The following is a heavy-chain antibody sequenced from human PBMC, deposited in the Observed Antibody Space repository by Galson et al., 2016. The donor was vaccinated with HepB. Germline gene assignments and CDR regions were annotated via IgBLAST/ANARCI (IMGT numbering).Heavy chain of an antibody. CDR3: ARGSNSFGSGGYIAFEV. CDR2: IYYSGTT. Sequence: LSLTCTVYGGSISSSAYYWAWIRQSPENGLEWIGAIYYSGTTYYNPSLKSRVTISVETSKNQSSRNLTSVTAADTAVYFCARGSNSFGSGGYIAFEVWGQGTMVTVSS. D-gene: IGHD1-26*01. CDR1: GGSISSSAYY. V-gene: IGHV4-39*02. J-gene: IGHJ3*01.